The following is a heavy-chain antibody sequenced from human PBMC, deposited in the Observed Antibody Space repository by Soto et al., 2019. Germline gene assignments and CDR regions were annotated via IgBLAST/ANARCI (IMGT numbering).Heavy chain of an antibody. CDR1: GGTFSSYA. CDR2: IIPIFGTA. V-gene: IGHV1-69*13. J-gene: IGHJ4*02. D-gene: IGHD1-26*01. CDR3: ARSRYSGSYPFDY. Sequence: ASVKVSCKASGGTFSSYAISWVRQAPGQGLEWMGGIIPIFGTANYAQKFQGRVTITADESTSTAYMELSSLSSEDTAVYYCARSRYSGSYPFDYWGQGTLVTVSA.